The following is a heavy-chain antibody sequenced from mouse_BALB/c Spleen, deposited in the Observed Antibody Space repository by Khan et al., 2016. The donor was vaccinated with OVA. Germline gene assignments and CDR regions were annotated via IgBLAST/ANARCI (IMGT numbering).Heavy chain of an antibody. CDR1: GYTLTSYW. CDR2: IFPGTGTT. J-gene: IGHJ3*01. V-gene: IGHV1S132*01. Sequence: QVQLQQPGAELVKPGASVKLSCKTSGYTLTSYWIQWVKQRPGQGLGWIGQIFPGTGTTYYNENFKGKATLTVDTSSSTAYMQLSSLTSEDSAVYVCARGYFGNYEFAYWGQGTLVTVSP. D-gene: IGHD2-1*01. CDR3: ARGYFGNYEFAY.